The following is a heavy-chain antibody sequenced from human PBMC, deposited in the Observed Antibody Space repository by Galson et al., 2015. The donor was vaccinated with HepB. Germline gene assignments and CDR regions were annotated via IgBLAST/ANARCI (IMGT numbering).Heavy chain of an antibody. D-gene: IGHD6-19*01. V-gene: IGHV4-34*01. Sequence: LTCAVYGGSFSGYYWSWIRQPPGKGLEWIGEINHSGSTNYNPSLKSRVTISVDTSKNQFSLKLSSVTAADTAVYYCARGRSMRLSSGWLYWGQGTLVTVSS. J-gene: IGHJ4*02. CDR3: ARGRSMRLSSGWLY. CDR2: INHSGST. CDR1: GGSFSGYY.